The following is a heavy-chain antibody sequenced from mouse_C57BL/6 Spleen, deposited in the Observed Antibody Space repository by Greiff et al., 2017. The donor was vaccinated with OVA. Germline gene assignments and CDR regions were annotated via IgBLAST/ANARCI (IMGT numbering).Heavy chain of an antibody. CDR1: GYTFTSYG. Sequence: VKLQESGAELARPGASVKLSCKASGYTFTSYGISWVKQRTGQGLEWIGEIYPRSGNTYYNEKFKGKATLTADKSSSTAYMELRSLTSEDSAVYFCARELDITTVVLDYWGQGTTLTVSS. CDR3: ARELDITTVVLDY. V-gene: IGHV1-81*01. CDR2: IYPRSGNT. D-gene: IGHD1-1*01. J-gene: IGHJ2*01.